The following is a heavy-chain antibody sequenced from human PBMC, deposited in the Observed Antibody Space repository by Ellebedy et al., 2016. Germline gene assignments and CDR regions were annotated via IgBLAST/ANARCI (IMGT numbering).Heavy chain of an antibody. Sequence: GGSLRLSXDTSGPTRTNSWMHWVRQAPGKGLMWVSRIDDDGGTMNYADSVKGRFTVSRDNAKNTLYLQMNSLRVEDTAVYYCAGPSRTILDQCTATSCYCDAIDVWGQGTVVTVSS. CDR3: AGPSRTILDQCTATSCYCDAIDV. CDR2: IDDDGGTM. J-gene: IGHJ3*01. CDR1: GPTRTNSW. D-gene: IGHD2-2*01. V-gene: IGHV3-74*01.